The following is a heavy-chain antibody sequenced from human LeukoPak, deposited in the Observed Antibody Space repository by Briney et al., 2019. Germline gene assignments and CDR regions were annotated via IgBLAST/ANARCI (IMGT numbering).Heavy chain of an antibody. CDR1: GFTFSSYT. D-gene: IGHD3-22*01. CDR2: IGTSSTTI. J-gene: IGHJ3*02. CDR3: ARDDYYDSSGYYAFDI. Sequence: GGSLRLSCAASGFTFSSYTMNWVRQPPGKGLEWVSNIGTSSTTIYYADSVKGRFTISRDNSKNTLYLQMNSLRAEDTAVYYCARDDYYDSSGYYAFDIWGQGTMVTVSS. V-gene: IGHV3-48*01.